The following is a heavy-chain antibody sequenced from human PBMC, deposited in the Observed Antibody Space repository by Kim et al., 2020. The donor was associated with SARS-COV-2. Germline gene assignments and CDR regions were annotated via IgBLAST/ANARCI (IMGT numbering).Heavy chain of an antibody. CDR2: IYYSGST. V-gene: IGHV4-59*13. CDR3: ARDRTMVRGFDY. J-gene: IGHJ4*02. CDR1: GGSISSYY. Sequence: SETLSLTCTVSGGSISSYYWSWIRQPPGKGLEWIGYIYYSGSTNYNPSLKSRVTISVDTSKNQFSLKLSSVTAADTAVYYCARDRTMVRGFDYWGQGTLVTVSS. D-gene: IGHD3-10*01.